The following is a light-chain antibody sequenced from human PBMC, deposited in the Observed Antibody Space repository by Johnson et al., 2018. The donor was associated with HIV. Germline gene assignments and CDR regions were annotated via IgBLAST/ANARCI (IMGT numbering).Light chain of an antibody. J-gene: IGLJ1*01. CDR2: ENN. CDR1: SSNIGSNY. Sequence: QSVLTQPPSVSAAPGQKVTISCSGSSSNIGSNYVSWYQQLPGTAPKLLIYENNKRPAGIPDRFSGSKSGTSVTLGITGLQTGDEADYYCGTWDSSLSGVFGTGTKVTVL. CDR3: GTWDSSLSGV. V-gene: IGLV1-51*02.